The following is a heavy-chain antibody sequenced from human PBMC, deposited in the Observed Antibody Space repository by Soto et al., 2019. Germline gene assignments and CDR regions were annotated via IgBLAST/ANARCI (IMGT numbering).Heavy chain of an antibody. Sequence: GGALRLSCSGSGVTFSSYAMHWVRQAPGKGLEYVSAISSNGGSTYYADSVKGRFTISRDNSKNTLYLQMSSLRAEGTAVYYDVKDHGGMWSQGTLVTVSS. CDR1: GVTFSSYA. J-gene: IGHJ1*01. V-gene: IGHV3-64D*06. CDR2: ISSNGGST. CDR3: VKDHGGM. D-gene: IGHD3-16*01.